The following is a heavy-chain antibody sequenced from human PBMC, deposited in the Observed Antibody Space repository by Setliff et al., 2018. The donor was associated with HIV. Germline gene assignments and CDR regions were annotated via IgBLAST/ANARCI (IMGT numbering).Heavy chain of an antibody. D-gene: IGHD2-15*01. Sequence: ASVKVSCKASGYTFTSYGISWVRQAPGQGLEWMGWISAYNGNTGYAQKFQGRVTITTDESTSTAYMELSSLRSEDTAVYYCALPYCSGGNCWSSASLPPAGWFDPWGQGTLVTVSS. CDR1: GYTFTSYG. J-gene: IGHJ5*02. CDR2: ISAYNGNT. CDR3: ALPYCSGGNCWSSASLPPAGWFDP. V-gene: IGHV1-18*01.